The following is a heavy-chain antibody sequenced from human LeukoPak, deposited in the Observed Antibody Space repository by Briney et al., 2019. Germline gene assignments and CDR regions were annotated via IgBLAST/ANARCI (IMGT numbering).Heavy chain of an antibody. J-gene: IGHJ6*03. CDR2: MNPNSGNT. D-gene: IGHD1-26*01. CDR3: ARGRGNYYVDYYHMDV. Sequence: ASVKVSCKASGYIFTSYDINWVRQATGQGLEWMGWMNPNSGNTGYAQKFQGRVSMTRNTSISTAYMELSSLRSEDTAVYYCARGRGNYYVDYYHMDVWGKGTTVTISS. V-gene: IGHV1-8*01. CDR1: GYIFTSYD.